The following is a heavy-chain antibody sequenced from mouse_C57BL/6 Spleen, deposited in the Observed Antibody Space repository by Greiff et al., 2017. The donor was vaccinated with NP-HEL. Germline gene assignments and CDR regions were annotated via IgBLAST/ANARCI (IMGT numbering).Heavy chain of an antibody. J-gene: IGHJ2*01. D-gene: IGHD1-1*01. CDR2: IDPEDGDT. CDR3: TTYYYGSSSYFDY. V-gene: IGHV14-1*01. CDR1: GFNIKDYY. Sequence: EVQLQQSGAELVRPGASVKLSCTASGFNIKDYYMHWVKQRPEQGLEWIGRIDPEDGDTEYAPKFQGKATMTADTSSNTAYLQLSSLTSEDTAVYYCTTYYYGSSSYFDYWGQGTTLTVSS.